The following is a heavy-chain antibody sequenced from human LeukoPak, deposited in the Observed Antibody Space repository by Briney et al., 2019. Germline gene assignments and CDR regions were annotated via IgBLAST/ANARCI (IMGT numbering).Heavy chain of an antibody. V-gene: IGHV1-8*03. CDR3: ARGLSDIATENYYMDV. J-gene: IGHJ6*03. CDR2: MNPNSGNT. CDR1: GYTFTSYD. D-gene: IGHD5-12*01. Sequence: ASVKVSCKASGYTFTSYDINWVRQATGQGLEWMGRMNPNSGNTGYAQKFQGRVTITRSTSISTAYMELSGLRSEDTAVYYCARGLSDIATENYYMDVWGKGTTVTISS.